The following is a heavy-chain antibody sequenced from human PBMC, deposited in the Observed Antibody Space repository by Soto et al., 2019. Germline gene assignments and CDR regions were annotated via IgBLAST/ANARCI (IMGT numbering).Heavy chain of an antibody. CDR3: ARGGHVVVVTAALDY. V-gene: IGHV1-46*01. CDR1: GDTFTDYY. J-gene: IGHJ4*02. CDR2: VNPSGGHT. Sequence: QVQLMQSGAEVKKPGASVKVSCKASGDTFTDYYIHWVRQAPGQGLEWMGTVNPSGGHTTYAQHFLGRGTMTRDTSTITRYMGLTSLTSDDTAICYCARGGHVVVVTAALDYWGQGTLVTGSS. D-gene: IGHD2-21*02.